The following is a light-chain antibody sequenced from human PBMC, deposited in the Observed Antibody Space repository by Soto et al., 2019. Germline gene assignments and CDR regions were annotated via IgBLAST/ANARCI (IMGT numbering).Light chain of an antibody. CDR1: QSVSSNY. CDR2: GAS. J-gene: IGKJ1*01. CDR3: QQYGNSPWT. V-gene: IGKV3-20*01. Sequence: EIGLTQSPGTLSLSPGERATLSCRASQSVSSNYLAWYQQKPGQAPRLLIYGASSRATGIPDRFSGSGSGTDFTRTISGLEPEDFAVYYCQQYGNSPWTFGQGTKVEIK.